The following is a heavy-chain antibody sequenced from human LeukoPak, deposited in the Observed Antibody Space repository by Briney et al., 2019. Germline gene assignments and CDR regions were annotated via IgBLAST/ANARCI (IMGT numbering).Heavy chain of an antibody. V-gene: IGHV1-58*02. CDR2: IVVGSGNT. Sequence: SVKFSCKASGSTFTSSAMQWVRQARGQRLEWIGWIVVGSGNTNYAQKFQERVTITRDMSTSTAYMELSSLRSEDTAVYYCAARIVGSQGGFDYWGQGTLVTVSS. J-gene: IGHJ4*02. CDR1: GSTFTSSA. D-gene: IGHD1-26*01. CDR3: AARIVGSQGGFDY.